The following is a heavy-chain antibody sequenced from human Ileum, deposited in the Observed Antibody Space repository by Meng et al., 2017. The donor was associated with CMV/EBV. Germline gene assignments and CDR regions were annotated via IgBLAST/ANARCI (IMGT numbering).Heavy chain of an antibody. D-gene: IGHD2-8*01. V-gene: IGHV3-74*01. CDR2: IKSDGSDT. Sequence: GESLKISCAASGFPFSSYWMHWVRQAPGKGLVWVSRIKSDGSDTSYADSVKGQFTISRDNAKNTLYMQMNSPRAEDKAVYYCATLRSRVSAFNIWGQGTMVTVSS. J-gene: IGHJ3*02. CDR1: GFPFSSYW. CDR3: ATLRSRVSAFNI.